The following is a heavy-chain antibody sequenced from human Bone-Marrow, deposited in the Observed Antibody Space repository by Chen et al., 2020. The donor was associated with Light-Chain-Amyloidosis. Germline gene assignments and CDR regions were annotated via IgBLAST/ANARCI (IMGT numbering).Heavy chain of an antibody. Sequence: EVQLVESGGGLVQPGRSLRLSCAASGFTFDDYAMHWVRQAPGKGLEWVAGLSWNSGSIGDADSVKGRFTISRDNAKNSLYLQMNSLRAEDMALYYCAKDPFHSSSGAFDIWGQGTMVTVSS. J-gene: IGHJ3*02. V-gene: IGHV3-9*03. D-gene: IGHD6-6*01. CDR3: AKDPFHSSSGAFDI. CDR1: GFTFDDYA. CDR2: LSWNSGSI.